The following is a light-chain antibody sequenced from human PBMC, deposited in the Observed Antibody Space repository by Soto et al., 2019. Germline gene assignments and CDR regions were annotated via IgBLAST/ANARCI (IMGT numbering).Light chain of an antibody. CDR1: QSISSY. CDR2: AAS. V-gene: IGKV1-39*01. CDR3: QQYYTTPWT. Sequence: DIQMTQSPSSLSASVGDRVTITCRASQSISSYLNWYQQKPGKAPKLLIYAASSLQSGVPSRFSGSGSGTDFTLTISSLQPEDVAVYYCQQYYTTPWTFGQGTKVDIK. J-gene: IGKJ1*01.